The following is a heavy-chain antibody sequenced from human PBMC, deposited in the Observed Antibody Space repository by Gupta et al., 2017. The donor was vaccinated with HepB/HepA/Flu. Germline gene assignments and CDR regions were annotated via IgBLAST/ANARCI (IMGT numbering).Heavy chain of an antibody. D-gene: IGHD3-3*01. V-gene: IGHV2-5*02. J-gene: IGHJ4*02. CDR1: GFSLSISGVS. CDR3: ANSGSFWSGFYTVDYFDS. Sequence: QITLKETGPTLVRPTQTLTLTCTFSGFSLSISGVSVSWIRQPPGKALEWLARIYWDNDKRYSPSLESRLSITKDTSKNQVVLTMTNMDPVDTATYFCANSGSFWSGFYTVDYFDSWGQGTLVTVSS. CDR2: IYWDNDK.